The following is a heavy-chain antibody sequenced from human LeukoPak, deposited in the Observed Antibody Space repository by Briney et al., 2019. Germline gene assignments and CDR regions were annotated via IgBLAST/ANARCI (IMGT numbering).Heavy chain of an antibody. CDR2: IHTSGST. Sequence: SETLSLTCTVSGGSISNYHWSWIRQPAGKGLEWIGQIHTSGSTNYNLPLKSRVSMSIDTTEDQVSLTIRSVTAADTAFYYCARRDISSGWSFDYWGQGNLVTVSS. CDR3: ARRDISSGWSFDY. V-gene: IGHV4-4*07. D-gene: IGHD6-19*01. J-gene: IGHJ4*02. CDR1: GGSISNYH.